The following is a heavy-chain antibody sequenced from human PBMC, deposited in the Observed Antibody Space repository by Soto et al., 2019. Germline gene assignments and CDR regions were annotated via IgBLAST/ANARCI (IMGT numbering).Heavy chain of an antibody. V-gene: IGHV1-2*02. J-gene: IGHJ4*02. CDR2: FNPNNGDT. Sequence: ASVKVSCKASGYIFTAYSMHWVRQAPGQGLEWVGWFNPNNGDTIYAQKFQGRVTLTGDTSISTAYMELYSLTSDDTAVYYCAREASAVISLDYWGQGTLVTVSS. D-gene: IGHD6-19*01. CDR1: GYIFTAYS. CDR3: AREASAVISLDY.